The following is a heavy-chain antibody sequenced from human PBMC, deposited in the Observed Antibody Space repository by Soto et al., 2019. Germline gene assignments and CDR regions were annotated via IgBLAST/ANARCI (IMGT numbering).Heavy chain of an antibody. CDR2: ISAYNGNT. V-gene: IGHV1-18*01. J-gene: IGHJ4*02. D-gene: IGHD3-22*01. Sequence: ASVKVSCKASGYTFTSYGISWVRQAPGQGLEWMGWISAYNGNTNYAQKLQGRVTMTSDTSTSTAYMELRSLRSDDTAVYYCARALSHTYYYDSSGYFFVALDYWGQGTLVTVSS. CDR1: GYTFTSYG. CDR3: ARALSHTYYYDSSGYFFVALDY.